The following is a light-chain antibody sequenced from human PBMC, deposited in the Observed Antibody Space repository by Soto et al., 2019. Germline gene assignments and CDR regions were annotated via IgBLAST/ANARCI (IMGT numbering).Light chain of an antibody. J-gene: IGKJ4*01. Sequence: DIMMTQSPAPLSVSAGERATLSCRASQSVKSSLAWYQQKPGQAPRLLIYGASNRATGIPARFSGSGSGTDFTLTISSLEPEDFAVYYCQQRSNWLTFGGGTKVDIK. CDR3: QQRSNWLT. CDR2: GAS. CDR1: QSVKSS. V-gene: IGKV3-11*01.